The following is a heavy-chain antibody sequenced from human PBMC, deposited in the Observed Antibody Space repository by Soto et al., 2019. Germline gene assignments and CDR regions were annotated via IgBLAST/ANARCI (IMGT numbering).Heavy chain of an antibody. CDR2: INSDGSST. D-gene: IGHD3-22*01. CDR3: AGVVGYDSSGYYPHYYYYGMDV. Sequence: GGSLSLSCAASGFTFSSYWMHWVRQAPGKGLVWVSRINSDGSSTSYADSVKGRFTISRDNAKNTLYLQMNSLRAEDTAVYYCAGVVGYDSSGYYPHYYYYGMDVWGQGTTVTVSS. J-gene: IGHJ6*02. V-gene: IGHV3-74*01. CDR1: GFTFSSYW.